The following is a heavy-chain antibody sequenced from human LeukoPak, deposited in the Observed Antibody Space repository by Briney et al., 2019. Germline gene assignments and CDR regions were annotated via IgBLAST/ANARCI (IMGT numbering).Heavy chain of an antibody. D-gene: IGHD2-21*02. CDR3: ARDASVVVTAHDAFDI. CDR1: GYTFTSYG. Sequence: ASVKVSCKASGYTFTSYGISWVRQAPGQGLEWMGWISAYNGNTNYAQKLQGRVTMTTDTSTSTAYMELRSLRSDDTAVYYCARDASVVVTAHDAFDIWGQGKMVTVSS. J-gene: IGHJ3*02. CDR2: ISAYNGNT. V-gene: IGHV1-18*01.